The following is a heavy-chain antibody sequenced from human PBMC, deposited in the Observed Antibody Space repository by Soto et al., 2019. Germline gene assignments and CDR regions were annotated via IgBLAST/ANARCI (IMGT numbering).Heavy chain of an antibody. J-gene: IGHJ4*02. Sequence: QVQLVESGGGVVQPGRSLRLSCAASGFTFSSYGMHWVRQAPGKGLEWVAVISYDGSNKYYADSVKARFTISRDNSKNPMYLQMNSLRAEDTAVYYCAKEPYSWPLAYGGQGPLVTVSS. V-gene: IGHV3-30*18. CDR2: ISYDGSNK. D-gene: IGHD2-8*01. CDR1: GFTFSSYG. CDR3: AKEPYSWPLAY.